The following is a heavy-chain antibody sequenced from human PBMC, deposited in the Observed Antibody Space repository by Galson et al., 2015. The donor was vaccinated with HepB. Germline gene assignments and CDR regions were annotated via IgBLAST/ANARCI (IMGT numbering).Heavy chain of an antibody. CDR2: IKQDGSEK. Sequence: SLRLSCAASGFTFSSYWMSWVRQAPGKGLEWVANIKQDGSEKYYVDSVKGRFTISRDSAKNSLYLQMNSLRAEDTAVYYCARDYVSGYYSGYYFDYWGQGTLVTVSS. J-gene: IGHJ4*02. D-gene: IGHD3-22*01. V-gene: IGHV3-7*03. CDR3: ARDYVSGYYSGYYFDY. CDR1: GFTFSSYW.